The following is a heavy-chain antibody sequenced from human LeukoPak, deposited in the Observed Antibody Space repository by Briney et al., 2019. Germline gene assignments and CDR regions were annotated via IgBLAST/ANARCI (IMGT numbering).Heavy chain of an antibody. CDR2: ISWDGGST. J-gene: IGHJ4*02. Sequence: PGGSLRLSCAASGFTFDDYTMHWVRQAPGKGLEWVSLISWDGGSTYYADSVKGRFTISRDNSKNSLYLQMNSLRTEDTALYYCAKALRDGYNYGIDYWGQGTLVTVSS. CDR3: AKALRDGYNYGIDY. D-gene: IGHD5-24*01. V-gene: IGHV3-43*01. CDR1: GFTFDDYT.